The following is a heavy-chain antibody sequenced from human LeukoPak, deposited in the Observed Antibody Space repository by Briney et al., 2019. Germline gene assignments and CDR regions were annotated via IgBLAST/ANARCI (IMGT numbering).Heavy chain of an antibody. J-gene: IGHJ4*02. CDR3: ARDLLDRGYAYYFDS. Sequence: SETLSLTCTVSGVSISNYYWSWIRQPAGKGLEWIGRTYVSGSSNYNTSLKSRVTMSIDASKNQVSLRLGSVTAADTAVYYCARDLLDRGYAYYFDSWGQGTLVTVSS. CDR2: TYVSGSS. V-gene: IGHV4-4*07. CDR1: GVSISNYY. D-gene: IGHD5-12*01.